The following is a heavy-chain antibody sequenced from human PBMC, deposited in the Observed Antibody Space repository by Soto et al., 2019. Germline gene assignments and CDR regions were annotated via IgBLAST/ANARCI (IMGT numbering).Heavy chain of an antibody. J-gene: IGHJ4*02. CDR2: IYNGGIP. CDR3: ASGLHSAPGYFDH. D-gene: IGHD1-26*01. V-gene: IGHV4-4*07. Sequence: SETLSLTCTVSGGSVSSQYWSWIRQPAGKGLEWIGRIYNGGIPLIHPSLESRVALSLDTSKNQFSLTLSSVTAADTAMYYCASGLHSAPGYFDHWGQGILVTVS. CDR1: GGSVSSQY.